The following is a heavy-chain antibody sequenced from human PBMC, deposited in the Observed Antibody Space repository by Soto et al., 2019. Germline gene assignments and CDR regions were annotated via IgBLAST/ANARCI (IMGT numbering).Heavy chain of an antibody. CDR3: ATPGNYDFWSGRQPDKARDY. Sequence: GGSLRLSCAASGFTFSSYAMSWVRQAPGKGLEWVLGISGSGGSTYYADSVKGRFTISRDNSKNTLYLQMNSLRAEDTAMYYCATPGNYDFWSGRQPDKARDYWGQVTLVTVAS. J-gene: IGHJ4*02. CDR2: ISGSGGST. V-gene: IGHV3-23*01. CDR1: GFTFSSYA. D-gene: IGHD3-3*01.